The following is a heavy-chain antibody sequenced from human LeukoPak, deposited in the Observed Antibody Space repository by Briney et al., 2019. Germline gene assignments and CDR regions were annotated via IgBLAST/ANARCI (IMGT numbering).Heavy chain of an antibody. D-gene: IGHD5-24*01. CDR3: AKLLRDVTISDF. V-gene: IGHV3-7*01. J-gene: IGHJ4*03. CDR1: GFRFSRYW. Sequence: GGSLRLSCAASGFRFSRYWMSWVRQAPGKGLEWVASINQGESMIWYVDSVKGRFTISRDNANNLLFLQMNYMRVEDTAVYYCAKLLRDVTISDFWGHGDLVTVSS. CDR2: INQGESMI.